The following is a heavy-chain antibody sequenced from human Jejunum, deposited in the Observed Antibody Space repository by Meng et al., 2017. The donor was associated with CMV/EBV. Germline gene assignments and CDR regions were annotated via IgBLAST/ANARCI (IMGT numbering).Heavy chain of an antibody. D-gene: IGHD5-12*01. V-gene: IGHV4-31*11. CDR1: DTSNSNGESY. CDR3: ERVPSGYRFDY. CDR2: SNDTGRT. Sequence: TCAGYDTSNSNGESYWSGIRQHRGKGMEWMGDSNDTGRTHSNPSIRSRVSIAIDTSNNQYALTRTSVTAADTAVYYGERVPSGYRFDYWGQGALVTVSS. J-gene: IGHJ4*02.